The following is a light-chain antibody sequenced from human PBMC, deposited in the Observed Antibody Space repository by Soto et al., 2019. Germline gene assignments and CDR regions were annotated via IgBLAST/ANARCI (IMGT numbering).Light chain of an antibody. V-gene: IGLV3-21*02. Sequence: SYELTQAPSVSVAPGQTATITCGGNNIGGKSVHWYQQKTGQAPVLVISDDSDRPSGIPERFSGSNSGNTATLTITRVEAGDEADFYCQAWDTSTDHLVFGGGTQLTVL. CDR1: NIGGKS. CDR3: QAWDTSTDHLV. J-gene: IGLJ2*01. CDR2: DDS.